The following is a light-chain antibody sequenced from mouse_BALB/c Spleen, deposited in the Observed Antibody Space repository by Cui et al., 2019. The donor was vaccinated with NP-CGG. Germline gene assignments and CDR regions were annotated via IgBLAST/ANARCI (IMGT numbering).Light chain of an antibody. J-gene: IGLJ1*01. CDR3: VLWNSNLWV. Sequence: QAVVTQESALTTSPGETVTLTCRSSTGAVTTSNYANWVQEKPDHLFTGLIGGTNNRVPGVPARFSGSLIGDKAALTITGAQTEDEAIYFCVLWNSNLWVFGGGTKLTVL. V-gene: IGLV1*01. CDR1: TGAVTTSNY. CDR2: GTN.